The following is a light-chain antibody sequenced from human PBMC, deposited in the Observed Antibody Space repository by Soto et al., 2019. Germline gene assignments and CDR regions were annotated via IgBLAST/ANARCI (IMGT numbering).Light chain of an antibody. V-gene: IGKV3-11*01. CDR2: DAS. CDR3: EQRSNWPLT. J-gene: IGKJ1*01. CDR1: QSVSSY. Sequence: ESVLTQSPATLSLSPGEIATLSCRASQSVSSYLAWYQQKPGEAPRLLIYDASNRATAIPARFSGSGSGTDSTLSISSLEPEEFAVYYCEQRSNWPLTFGQGTKVELK.